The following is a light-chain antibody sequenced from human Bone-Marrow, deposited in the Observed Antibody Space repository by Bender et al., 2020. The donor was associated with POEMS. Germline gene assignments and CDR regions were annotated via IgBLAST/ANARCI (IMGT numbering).Light chain of an antibody. V-gene: IGLV2-23*01. CDR2: EST. Sequence: QSALTQPASVSGSPGQSITISCTGTSSDVAAYNLVSWYQHHPGKAPRLMIYESTERPSGVSNRFSGSKSDNTASLTISGLQAEDEADYYCSSYAGPTSSVVFGGGTRLTVL. J-gene: IGLJ2*01. CDR1: SSDVAAYNL. CDR3: SSYAGPTSSVV.